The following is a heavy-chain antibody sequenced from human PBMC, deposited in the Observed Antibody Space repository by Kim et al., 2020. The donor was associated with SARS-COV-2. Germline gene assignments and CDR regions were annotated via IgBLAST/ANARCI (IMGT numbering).Heavy chain of an antibody. CDR1: GFTFSSYA. Sequence: GGSLRLSCAASGFTFSSYAMYWVRQAPGKGLEWVAIISYDGSNKYYADSVKGRFTISRDNSNNTLYLQMNSLRAEDTAVYYCARDCFRGGSTSCCDYWGQGTLVTVSS. CDR3: ARDCFRGGSTSCCDY. CDR2: ISYDGSNK. J-gene: IGHJ4*02. D-gene: IGHD2-2*01. V-gene: IGHV3-30-3*01.